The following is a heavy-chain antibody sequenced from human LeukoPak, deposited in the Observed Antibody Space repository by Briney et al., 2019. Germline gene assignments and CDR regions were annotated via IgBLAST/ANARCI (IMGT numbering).Heavy chain of an antibody. J-gene: IGHJ5*02. V-gene: IGHV1-2*02. CDR3: ARLGVGATMRGDWFDP. D-gene: IGHD1-26*01. Sequence: ASVKVSCKASGDTFTGYYMHWVRQAPGQGLEWMGWINPNSGGTNYAQKLQGRVTMTTDTSTSTAYMELRSLRSDDTAVYYCARLGVGATMRGDWFDPWGQGTLVTVSS. CDR1: GDTFTGYY. CDR2: INPNSGGT.